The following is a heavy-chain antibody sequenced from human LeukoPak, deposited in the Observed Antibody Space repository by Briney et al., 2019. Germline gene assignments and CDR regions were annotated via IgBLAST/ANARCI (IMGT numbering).Heavy chain of an antibody. D-gene: IGHD5-12*01. Sequence: SETLSLTCTVSGGSISSYYWSWIRQPPGKGLEWIGYIYYSGSTNYNPSLKSRVTISVDTSKNQFSLKLSSVTAADTAVYYCAKGYSGYYPTCMDVWGQGTTVTVSS. CDR2: IYYSGST. J-gene: IGHJ6*02. CDR1: GGSISSYY. CDR3: AKGYSGYYPTCMDV. V-gene: IGHV4-59*01.